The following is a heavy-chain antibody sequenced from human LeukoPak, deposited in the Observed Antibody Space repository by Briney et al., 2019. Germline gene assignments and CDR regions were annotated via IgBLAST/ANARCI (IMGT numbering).Heavy chain of an antibody. CDR1: GGSISSGSYY. J-gene: IGHJ3*02. CDR2: IYTSGST. Sequence: PSETLSLTCTVSGGSISSGSYYWSWIRQPAGKGLEWIGRIYTSGSTNYNPSLKSRVTISVDTSKNQFSLKLSSVTAADTAVYYCARDDYNRGITYFHLVKSGDAFDIWGQGTMVTVSS. CDR3: ARDDYNRGITYFHLVKSGDAFDI. D-gene: IGHD4-11*01. V-gene: IGHV4-61*02.